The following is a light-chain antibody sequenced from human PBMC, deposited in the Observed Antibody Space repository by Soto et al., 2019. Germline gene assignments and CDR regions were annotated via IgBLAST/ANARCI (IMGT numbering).Light chain of an antibody. CDR2: DVT. V-gene: IGLV2-14*01. CDR1: SSDVGDYDF. CDR3: SSKTSTDTLV. J-gene: IGLJ1*01. Sequence: QSVLTQPASVSGSPGQSITISCTGSSSDVGDYDFVAWYQQSPGEAPKVMIYDVTSRPSGVSNRFSGSKSGNTASQTISGLQAEDEADYYWSSKTSTDTLVFGTGTKVTVL.